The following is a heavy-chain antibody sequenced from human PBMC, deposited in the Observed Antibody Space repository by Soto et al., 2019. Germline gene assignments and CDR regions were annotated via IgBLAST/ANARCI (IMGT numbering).Heavy chain of an antibody. CDR1: GFPFGDYA. V-gene: IGHV3-49*03. D-gene: IGHD3-3*01. CDR2: IRSKAYGGTT. J-gene: IGHJ6*03. Sequence: GGSLRLSCTASGFPFGDYAMSWFRQAPGKGLEWVGFIRSKAYGGTTEYAASVKGRFTISRDDSKSIAYLQMSSLKTEDTAVYYCTRERENYDFWSGYYQYYYYMDVWGKGTTVTVSS. CDR3: TRERENYDFWSGYYQYYYYMDV.